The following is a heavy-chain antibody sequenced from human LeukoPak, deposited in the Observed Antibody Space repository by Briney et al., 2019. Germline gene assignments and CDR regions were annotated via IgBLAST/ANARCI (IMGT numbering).Heavy chain of an antibody. D-gene: IGHD3-22*01. V-gene: IGHV3-23*01. CDR1: GFTFSSYA. Sequence: GGSLRLSCAASGFTFSSYAMSWVRQAPGKGLEWVSAISGSGGSTYYADSVKGRFTISRDNSKNTLYLQMNSLRAEDTAVYYCAKDQRTYYDSSGFHAFDIWGQGTMVTVSS. CDR2: ISGSGGST. J-gene: IGHJ3*02. CDR3: AKDQRTYYDSSGFHAFDI.